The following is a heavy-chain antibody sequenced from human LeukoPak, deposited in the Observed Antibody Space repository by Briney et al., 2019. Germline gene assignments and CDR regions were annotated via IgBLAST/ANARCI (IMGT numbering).Heavy chain of an antibody. CDR1: GFTFSSYG. V-gene: IGHV3-30*02. CDR3: AKDRGGYSSGWYDY. J-gene: IGHJ4*02. D-gene: IGHD6-19*01. Sequence: PGGSLRLSCAASGFTFSSYGVHWVRQAPGKGLEWVAFIRHDGTNKYNAGSVKGRFTISRDNSKNTLYLQMNSLRAEDTAVYYCAKDRGGYSSGWYDYWGQGTLVTVSS. CDR2: IRHDGTNK.